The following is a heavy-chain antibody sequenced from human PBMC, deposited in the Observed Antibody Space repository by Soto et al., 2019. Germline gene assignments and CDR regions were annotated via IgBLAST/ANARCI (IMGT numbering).Heavy chain of an antibody. D-gene: IGHD1-26*01. V-gene: IGHV1-69*12. CDR3: ARTRIVGATADYFGY. J-gene: IGHJ4*02. CDR2: IIPIFGTA. CDR1: GGTFSSYA. Sequence: QVQLVQSGAEVKKPGSSVKVSCKASGGTFSSYAISWVRQAPGQGLEWMGGIIPIFGTANYAQKFQGRVTSTADEATSTAYMELSSLGSEDTAVYYCARTRIVGATADYFGYWGPGTLVTVSS.